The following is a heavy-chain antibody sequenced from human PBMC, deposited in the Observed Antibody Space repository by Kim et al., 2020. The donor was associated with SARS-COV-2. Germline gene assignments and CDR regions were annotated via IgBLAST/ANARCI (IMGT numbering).Heavy chain of an antibody. D-gene: IGHD3-10*01. Sequence: VKGRFTISRVNSKNTLYLQMNSLRAEDTAVYYCAREGPMVRGANYYGMDVWGQGTTVTVSS. V-gene: IGHV3-30*07. J-gene: IGHJ6*02. CDR3: AREGPMVRGANYYGMDV.